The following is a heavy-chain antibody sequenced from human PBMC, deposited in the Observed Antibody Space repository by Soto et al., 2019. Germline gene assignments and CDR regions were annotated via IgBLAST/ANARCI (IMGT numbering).Heavy chain of an antibody. V-gene: IGHV4-61*08. Sequence: PSETLSLSRSGCVDYFSSADDYGRWIRQPPGKGMEWIGHFYFSGSSNCIPSLKSLLTMSVDTSKNKFTMKLNSLTATDTDVYSCSRVPLDPYMIYWSDTEGQGTQVTVTS. CDR2: FYFSGSS. J-gene: IGHJ5*02. CDR1: VDYFSSADDY. CDR3: SRVPLDPYMIYWSDT. D-gene: IGHD3-16*01.